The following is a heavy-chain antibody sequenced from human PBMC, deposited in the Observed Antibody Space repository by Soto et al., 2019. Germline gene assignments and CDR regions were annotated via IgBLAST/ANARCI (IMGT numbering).Heavy chain of an antibody. V-gene: IGHV4-30-2*01. CDR1: GGSISSGGYS. CDR3: ARGMTTVTTIDY. J-gene: IGHJ4*02. Sequence: PSETLSLTCAVSGGSISSGGYSWSWIRQPPGKGLEWIGYIYHSGSTYYNPSLKSRVTISVDRSKNQFSLKLGSVTAADTAVYYCARGMTTVTTIDYWGQGTLVTVSS. D-gene: IGHD4-4*01. CDR2: IYHSGST.